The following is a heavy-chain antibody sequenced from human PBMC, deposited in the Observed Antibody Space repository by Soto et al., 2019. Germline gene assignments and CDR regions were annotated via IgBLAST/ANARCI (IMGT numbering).Heavy chain of an antibody. CDR3: AREDVDTTMVYFDY. CDR2: ISSSSTDT. CDR1: GFTLSDYY. D-gene: IGHD5-18*01. J-gene: IGHJ4*02. Sequence: QVQLVESGGGLVKPGGSLRLSCAASGFTLSDYYMSWIRQAPGKGLEWVSDISSSSTDTNYADSVKGRFTISRDNAKKSLYLQLNSLRAEDTAVYYCAREDVDTTMVYFDYWCQGTLVTVSS. V-gene: IGHV3-11*06.